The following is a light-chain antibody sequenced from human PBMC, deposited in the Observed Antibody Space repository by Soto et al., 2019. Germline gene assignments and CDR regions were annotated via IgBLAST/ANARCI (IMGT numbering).Light chain of an antibody. CDR2: AAS. Sequence: DIQMTQSPSSVSASVVDRVTITCRASQGISSYLVWYQQIPGKAPKLLIYAASSLQSGVPSRFSGSGSGTDFTLTISSLQPEDFATYFCLQVASFPITFGQGTRLEIK. CDR1: QGISSY. J-gene: IGKJ5*01. V-gene: IGKV1-12*01. CDR3: LQVASFPIT.